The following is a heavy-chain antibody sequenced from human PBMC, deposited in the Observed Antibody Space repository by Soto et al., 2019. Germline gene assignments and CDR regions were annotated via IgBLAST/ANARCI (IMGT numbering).Heavy chain of an antibody. CDR3: ARIASAGRGWDV. CDR2: IKQ. D-gene: IGHD6-13*01. J-gene: IGHJ6*02. CDR1: GFTFSSYW. Sequence: EVQLVESGGGLVQPGGSLRLSCAASGFTFSSYWMSWVRQAPVKGLEWVGNIKQDVDFMEGRFTISRDNAENSLYLQMNSLRAEDTAVYYCARIASAGRGWDVWGQGTTVVVSS. V-gene: IGHV3-7*01.